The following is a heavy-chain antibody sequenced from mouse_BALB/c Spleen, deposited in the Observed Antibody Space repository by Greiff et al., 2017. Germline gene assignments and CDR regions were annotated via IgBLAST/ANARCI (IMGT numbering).Heavy chain of an antibody. CDR2: ISSGSSTI. CDR3: AREGNYRYGAWFAY. V-gene: IGHV5-17*02. J-gene: IGHJ3*01. Sequence: EVKVVESGGGLVQPGGSRKLSCAASGFTFSSFGMHWVRQAPEKGLEWVAYISSGSSTIYYADTVKGRFTISRDNPKNTLFLQMTSLRSEDTAMYYCAREGNYRYGAWFAYWGQGTLVTVSA. D-gene: IGHD2-14*01. CDR1: GFTFSSFG.